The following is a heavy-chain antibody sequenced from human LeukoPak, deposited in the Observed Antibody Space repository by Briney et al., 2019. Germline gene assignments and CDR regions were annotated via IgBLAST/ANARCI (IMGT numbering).Heavy chain of an antibody. J-gene: IGHJ1*01. Sequence: PSETLSLTCTVSGYSITSAYYWGWIRQPPGKGLEWIGSFFLKGSTYYNPSLKSRVTISVDTSKNQFSLKLRSVTAADTAVYYCARVVQSTDSSGFYLPEYFQHWGQGTLVTVSS. CDR1: GYSITSAYY. CDR3: ARVVQSTDSSGFYLPEYFQH. D-gene: IGHD3-22*01. CDR2: FFLKGST. V-gene: IGHV4-38-2*02.